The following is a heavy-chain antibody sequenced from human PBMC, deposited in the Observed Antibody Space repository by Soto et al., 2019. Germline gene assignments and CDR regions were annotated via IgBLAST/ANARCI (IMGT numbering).Heavy chain of an antibody. Sequence: SQTLSLTCAISGDSVSSNSAAWNWIRQSPSRGLEWLGRTYYRSKWYNDYAVSVKSRITINPDTSKNQFSLKMSSVTAADTALYYCARVERGTATTVVDAFDIWGPGTMVTVSS. CDR3: ARVERGTATTVVDAFDI. CDR1: GDSVSSNSAA. V-gene: IGHV6-1*01. J-gene: IGHJ3*02. CDR2: TYYRSKWYN. D-gene: IGHD1-1*01.